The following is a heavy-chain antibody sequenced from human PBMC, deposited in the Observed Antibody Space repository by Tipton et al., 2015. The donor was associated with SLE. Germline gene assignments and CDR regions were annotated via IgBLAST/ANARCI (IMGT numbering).Heavy chain of an antibody. J-gene: IGHJ3*02. D-gene: IGHD6-13*01. Sequence: GLVKPSETLSLTCAVYGGSFSGYYWSWIRQPPGKGLEWIGRIYHSGSTYYNPSLKSRVTISVDTSKNQFSLKLSSVTAADTAVYYCARSLCSWKGDAFDIWGQGTMVTVSS. CDR2: IYHSGST. CDR3: ARSLCSWKGDAFDI. CDR1: GGSFSGYY. V-gene: IGHV4-34*01.